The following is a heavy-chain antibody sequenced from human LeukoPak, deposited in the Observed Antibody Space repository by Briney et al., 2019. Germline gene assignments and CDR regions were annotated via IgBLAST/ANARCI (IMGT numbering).Heavy chain of an antibody. Sequence: ASVKVSCKASGYTFTSYGISWVRQAPGQGLEWMGWISAYNGNTNYAQKLQGRVTMTTDTSTSTAYMELRSLRSDDTAVYYCARLGGGYCSGGSCYPAGFDYWGQGTLVTVSS. D-gene: IGHD2-15*01. J-gene: IGHJ4*02. CDR2: ISAYNGNT. CDR3: ARLGGGYCSGGSCYPAGFDY. V-gene: IGHV1-18*01. CDR1: GYTFTSYG.